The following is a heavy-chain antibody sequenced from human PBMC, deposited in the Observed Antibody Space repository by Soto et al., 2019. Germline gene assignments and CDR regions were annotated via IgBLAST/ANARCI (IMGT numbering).Heavy chain of an antibody. V-gene: IGHV1-2*02. D-gene: IGHD1-7*01. CDR1: GYTFTGYY. Sequence: GASVKVSCKASGYTFTGYYTHWVRQAPGQGLEWMGWINPNSGGTNYAQKFQGRVTMTRDTSISTAYMELSRLRSDDTAVYYCARDTLTWTKRITGTTGGMDVWGQGTTVTVSS. CDR3: ARDTLTWTKRITGTTGGMDV. J-gene: IGHJ6*02. CDR2: INPNSGGT.